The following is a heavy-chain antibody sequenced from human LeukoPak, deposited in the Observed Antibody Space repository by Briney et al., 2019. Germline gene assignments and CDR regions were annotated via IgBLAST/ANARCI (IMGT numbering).Heavy chain of an antibody. CDR3: ARLPGDSTIYDL. CDR2: IKQDGSEK. V-gene: IGHV3-7*01. Sequence: GGSLRLSCAASGFTFSRYWMTWVRQAPGKGLEWVANIKQDGSEKYYVDSVKGRFTIYRDNAKNSLSLEMNSLRAEDTAMYYCARLPGDSTIYDLWGQGTLVTVSS. CDR1: GFTFSRYW. D-gene: IGHD5/OR15-5a*01. J-gene: IGHJ5*02.